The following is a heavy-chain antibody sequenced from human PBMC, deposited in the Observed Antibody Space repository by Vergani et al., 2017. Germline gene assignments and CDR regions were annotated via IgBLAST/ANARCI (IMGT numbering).Heavy chain of an antibody. CDR1: GFTFSSYS. CDR2: ISSSSSYI. J-gene: IGHJ6*04. D-gene: IGHD4-23*01. CDR3: ARDPAPSPTVVTFLLDV. V-gene: IGHV3-21*01. Sequence: EVQLVESGGGLVKPGGSLRLSCAASGFTFSSYSMNWVRQAPGKGLEWVSSISSSSSYIYYANSVKGRFTISRDNAKNSLYLQMNSLRAEDTAVYYCARDPAPSPTVVTFLLDVWGKGPTVTVSS.